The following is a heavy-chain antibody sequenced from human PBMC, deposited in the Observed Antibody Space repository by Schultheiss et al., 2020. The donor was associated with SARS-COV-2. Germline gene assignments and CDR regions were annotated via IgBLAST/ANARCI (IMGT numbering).Heavy chain of an antibody. CDR3: ARDPAAAGILDY. J-gene: IGHJ4*02. CDR1: GFTFSSYA. D-gene: IGHD6-13*01. Sequence: GGSLRLSCAASGFTFSSYAMSWVRQAPGKGLEWVAVISYDGSNKYYADSVKGRFTISRDNSKNTLYLQMNSLRAEDTAVYYCARDPAAAGILDYWGQGTLVTVSS. V-gene: IGHV3-30*04. CDR2: ISYDGSNK.